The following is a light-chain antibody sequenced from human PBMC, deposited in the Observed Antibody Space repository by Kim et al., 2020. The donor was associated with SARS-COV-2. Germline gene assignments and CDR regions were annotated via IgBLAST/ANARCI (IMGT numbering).Light chain of an antibody. CDR3: QAWDSSRHVV. CDR1: KLGDKY. CDR2: QDS. V-gene: IGLV3-1*01. Sequence: SPRQTASITCPGDKLGDKYACCYQQKPGQSPVLVIYQDSKRPSGIPERFSGSNSGNTVTLTISGTQAMDEADYYCQAWDSSRHVVFGGGTQLTVL. J-gene: IGLJ2*01.